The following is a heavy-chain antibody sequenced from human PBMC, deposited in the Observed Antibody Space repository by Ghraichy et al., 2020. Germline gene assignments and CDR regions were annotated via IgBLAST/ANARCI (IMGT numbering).Heavy chain of an antibody. Sequence: SETLSLTCAVYGGSFSGYYWSWIRQPPGKGLEWIGEINHSGSTNYNPSLKSRVTISVDTSKNQFSLKLSSVTAADTAVYYCARKAGYYYDSSGYYFWGQGTLVTVSS. J-gene: IGHJ4*02. CDR2: INHSGST. CDR1: GGSFSGYY. D-gene: IGHD3-22*01. V-gene: IGHV4-34*01. CDR3: ARKAGYYYDSSGYYF.